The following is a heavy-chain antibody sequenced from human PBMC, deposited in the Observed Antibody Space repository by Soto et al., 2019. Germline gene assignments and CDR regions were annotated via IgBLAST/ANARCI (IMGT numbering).Heavy chain of an antibody. CDR3: ARVMPHTTQELGVDSYGMDL. CDR1: GYTFTSSG. D-gene: IGHD3-16*01. CDR2: ISADNGNT. V-gene: IGHV1-18*01. Sequence: QVQLVQSGVEVKKPGASVKGSCKDSGYTFTSSGIPWVRQAPGQRLQWMGWISADNGNTNYAQRLPDRDTMSKDTATSTADMDLRSLRDDDTAVYYCARVMPHTTQELGVDSYGMDLWGQGPKVTVSS. J-gene: IGHJ6*02.